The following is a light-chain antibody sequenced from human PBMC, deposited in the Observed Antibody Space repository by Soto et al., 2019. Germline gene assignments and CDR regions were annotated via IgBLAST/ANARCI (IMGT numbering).Light chain of an antibody. CDR2: AAS. V-gene: IGKV1-8*01. CDR3: QQYYSYPALT. Sequence: AIRMTQSPSSLSASTGDRVTITCRAIHGISIYLAWYQQKPGKAPKLLIYAASTLQSGVPSRFSGSGSGTDFTLTISCLQSEDFATYYCQQYYSYPALTFGGGTKVDIK. J-gene: IGKJ4*01. CDR1: HGISIY.